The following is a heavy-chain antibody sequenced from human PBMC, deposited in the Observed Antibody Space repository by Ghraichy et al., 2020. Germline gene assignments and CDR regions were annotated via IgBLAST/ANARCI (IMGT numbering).Heavy chain of an antibody. CDR1: GFTFSNYA. V-gene: IGHV3-64D*06. Sequence: GESLNIYCSASGFTFSNYAMHWVRQAPGKGLEYVSSISSNGGGTYNADSVKGRFTISRDNSKNTLYLRMSSLRTEDTAVYYCTSLEYWGQGTRVTVSS. CDR2: ISSNGGGT. J-gene: IGHJ4*02. CDR3: TSLEY. D-gene: IGHD6-6*01.